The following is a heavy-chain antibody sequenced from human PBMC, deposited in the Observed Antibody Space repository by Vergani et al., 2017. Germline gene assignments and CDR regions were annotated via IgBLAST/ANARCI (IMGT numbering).Heavy chain of an antibody. J-gene: IGHJ5*02. CDR3: AKYPVAWTPRVGWFDP. D-gene: IGHD3/OR15-3a*01. Sequence: EVQLLESGGGLVQPGGSLRLSCAASGFTFSSYAMSWVRQAPGKGLEWVSAISGSGGSTYYADSVKGRFTISRDNSRNTLYLQMNSLRAEDTAVYYCAKYPVAWTPRVGWFDPWGQGTLVTVSS. CDR2: ISGSGGST. V-gene: IGHV3-23*01. CDR1: GFTFSSYA.